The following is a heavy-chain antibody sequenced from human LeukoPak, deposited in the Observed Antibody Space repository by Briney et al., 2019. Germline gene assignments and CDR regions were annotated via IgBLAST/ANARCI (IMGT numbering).Heavy chain of an antibody. J-gene: IGHJ4*02. Sequence: SETLSLTCGVSGVSISSVNDWNWVRQPPGKGLEWIGDIYQSGITNYNPSLKSRVTMSVDKSKNEFSLKLDSVTAADTDVYYCARDPRPRGGWFYFDYWGQGILVTVSS. D-gene: IGHD6-19*01. V-gene: IGHV4-4*02. CDR2: IYQSGIT. CDR1: GVSISSVND. CDR3: ARDPRPRGGWFYFDY.